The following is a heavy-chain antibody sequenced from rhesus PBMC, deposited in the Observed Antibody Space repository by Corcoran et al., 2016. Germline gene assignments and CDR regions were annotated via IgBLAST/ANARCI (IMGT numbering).Heavy chain of an antibody. CDR2: INGFSGNT. J-gene: IGHJ4*01. CDR3: ASNPYYTSIDY. CDR1: GGSFSSYW. D-gene: IGHD3-9*01. Sequence: QVQLQESGPGLVKSSETLSLTCAVSGGSFSSYWWSWIRQPPGKGREWIGEINGFSGNTNYNPSLKSRVTISKDASKTQFSLKLSSVTAADTAVYYCASNPYYTSIDYWGQGVLVTVSS. V-gene: IGHV4-80*01.